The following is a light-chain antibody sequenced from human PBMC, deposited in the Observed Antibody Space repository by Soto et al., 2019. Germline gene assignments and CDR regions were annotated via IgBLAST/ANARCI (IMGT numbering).Light chain of an antibody. J-gene: IGKJ1*01. CDR1: QSVSSK. V-gene: IGKV3-20*01. CDR3: QQYGSSPT. Sequence: DIVLTQSPATLSLSPGERATLSCRASQSVSSKLAWYQQKPGQAPRLLIYDTSSRASDIPDRFSGSGSGTDFTLTISRLEPEDFAVYFCQQYGSSPTFGQGTKV. CDR2: DTS.